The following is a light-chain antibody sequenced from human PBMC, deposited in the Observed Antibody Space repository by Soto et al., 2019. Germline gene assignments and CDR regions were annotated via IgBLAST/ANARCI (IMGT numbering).Light chain of an antibody. CDR3: QPANSFPS. Sequence: DIQMTQSPSTVSASVGARVTIPCRASQSISSWLAWYQQKPGKAPKLLISGASSLQSGVPSRFSGSGSGTDFSLTISSLQPEDFATYFCQPANSFPSFGQGTRLAN. CDR1: QSISSW. J-gene: IGKJ5*01. CDR2: GAS. V-gene: IGKV1-12*02.